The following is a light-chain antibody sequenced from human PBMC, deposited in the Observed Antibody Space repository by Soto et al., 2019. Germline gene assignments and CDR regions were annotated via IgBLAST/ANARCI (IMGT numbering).Light chain of an antibody. CDR2: AAS. V-gene: IGKV1-6*01. CDR1: QSISNW. J-gene: IGKJ1*01. CDR3: LQDYNYPQT. Sequence: IQMTQSPSTLPASVGDRVTITCRASQSISNWLAWYQQKPGTAPKLLIYAASSLQSGVPSRFSGSGSGTDFTLTISSLQPEDFATYYCLQDYNYPQTFGQGTKVEIK.